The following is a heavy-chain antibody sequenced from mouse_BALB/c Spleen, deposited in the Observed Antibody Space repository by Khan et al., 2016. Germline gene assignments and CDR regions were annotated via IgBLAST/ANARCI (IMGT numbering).Heavy chain of an antibody. D-gene: IGHD2-1*01. V-gene: IGHV5-17*02. Sequence: EVQLVESGGGLVQPGGSRKLSCAASGFTFSYFGMHWVRQAPEKGLEWVAFISYDNSTVYYADPVKGRFTISRDNPKNTLFLQMSSLRSADTAIYYCARFGNCGYFDVWGAGTTVTVSS. CDR2: ISYDNSTV. CDR1: GFTFSYFG. J-gene: IGHJ1*01. CDR3: ARFGNCGYFDV.